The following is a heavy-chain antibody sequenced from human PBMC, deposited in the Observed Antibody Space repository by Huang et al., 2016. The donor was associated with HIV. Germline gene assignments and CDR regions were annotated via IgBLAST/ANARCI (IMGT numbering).Heavy chain of an antibody. Sequence: DVQLLESGGDFVQPGGSLRLSCAASRLTFSTYAMSWVRQAQGKGLEWVSGISGSGDKTYYADSVKGRFTISRGNSKNTLFLQMNSLRAEDTAVYYCAKGPTVVTFHWGQGTLVTVSS. CDR1: RLTFSTYA. D-gene: IGHD2-21*02. CDR2: ISGSGDKT. J-gene: IGHJ4*02. V-gene: IGHV3-23*01. CDR3: AKGPTVVTFH.